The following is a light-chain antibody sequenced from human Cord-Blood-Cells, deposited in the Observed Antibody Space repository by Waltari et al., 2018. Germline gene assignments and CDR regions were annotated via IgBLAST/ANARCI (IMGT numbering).Light chain of an antibody. Sequence: QSALTQPASVSGSPGQSITISCTRTSRDVGSYNLVSWDQQHPGKAPKLMIYEGSKRPSGVSNRFAGSKSGNTASLTISGLQAEDEADYYCCSYAGSSTWVFGGGTKLTVL. CDR3: CSYAGSSTWV. J-gene: IGLJ3*02. CDR1: SRDVGSYNL. V-gene: IGLV2-23*01. CDR2: EGS.